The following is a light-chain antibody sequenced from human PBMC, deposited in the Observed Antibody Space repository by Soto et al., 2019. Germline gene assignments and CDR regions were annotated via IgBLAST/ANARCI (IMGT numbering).Light chain of an antibody. CDR2: EVS. CDR1: SSDVGGYNY. Sequence: QSVLTQPPSASGSPRQSVTISCTGTSSDVGGYNYVSWYQQHPGKVPKLMIYEVSKRPSGVPDRFSGSKSGNTASLTVSGLQAEDEADYYCSSYAGSNNYVFGTGTKLTVL. V-gene: IGLV2-8*01. J-gene: IGLJ1*01. CDR3: SSYAGSNNYV.